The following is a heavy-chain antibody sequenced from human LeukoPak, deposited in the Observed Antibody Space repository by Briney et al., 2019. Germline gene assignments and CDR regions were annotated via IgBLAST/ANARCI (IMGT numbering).Heavy chain of an antibody. J-gene: IGHJ4*02. CDR3: STISPQRGYIYGYYFDS. V-gene: IGHV3-15*01. CDR2: IKSKTDGETT. D-gene: IGHD5-18*01. Sequence: GGSPRLSCAASGFTFSNSWMNWVRQTPGKGLEWVGRIKSKTDGETTECATPVKDRFTISRDESKATVYLQMNSLKTEDTAVYYCSTISPQRGYIYGYYFDSWGQGTLVTVSA. CDR1: GFTFSNSW.